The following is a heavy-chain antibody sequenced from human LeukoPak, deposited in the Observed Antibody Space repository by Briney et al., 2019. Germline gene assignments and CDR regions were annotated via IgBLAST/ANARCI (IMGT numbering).Heavy chain of an antibody. V-gene: IGHV3-11*01. CDR3: ARDPSYSSSIDY. J-gene: IGHJ4*02. CDR1: GFTVSSNY. CDR2: ISSSGSTI. D-gene: IGHD6-6*01. Sequence: GGSLRLSCAASGFTVSSNYMSWIRQAPGKGLEWVSYISSSGSTIYYADSVKGRFTISRDNAKNSLYLQMNSLRAEDTAVYYCARDPSYSSSIDYWGQGTLVTVSS.